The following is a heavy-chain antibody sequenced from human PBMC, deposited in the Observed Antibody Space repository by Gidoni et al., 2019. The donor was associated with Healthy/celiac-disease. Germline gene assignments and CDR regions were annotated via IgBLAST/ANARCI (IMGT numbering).Heavy chain of an antibody. CDR2: INHSGST. V-gene: IGHV4-34*01. Sequence: QVQLQQLGAGLLKLSETLSLTCAVYGGSFSGYYWSWIRQPPGKGLEWIGEINHSGSTNYNPSLKSRVTISVDTSKNQFSLKLSSVTAADTAVYYCARYYYYGMDVWGQGTTVTVSS. J-gene: IGHJ6*02. CDR3: ARYYYYGMDV. CDR1: GGSFSGYY.